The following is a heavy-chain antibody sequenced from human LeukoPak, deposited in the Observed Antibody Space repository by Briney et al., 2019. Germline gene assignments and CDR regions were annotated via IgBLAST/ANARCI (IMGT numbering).Heavy chain of an antibody. CDR2: IYYSGNT. D-gene: IGHD3-10*01. Sequence: SETLSLTCTVSGGSISSSSYYWGWIRQPPGKGLEWIGSIYYSGNTYNNPSLKSRVTMSVDTSKNQLSLKLSSVTAADTAVYYCARADYYGSGSYSPWFDPWGQGTLVTVSS. V-gene: IGHV4-39*01. J-gene: IGHJ5*02. CDR3: ARADYYGSGSYSPWFDP. CDR1: GGSISSSSYY.